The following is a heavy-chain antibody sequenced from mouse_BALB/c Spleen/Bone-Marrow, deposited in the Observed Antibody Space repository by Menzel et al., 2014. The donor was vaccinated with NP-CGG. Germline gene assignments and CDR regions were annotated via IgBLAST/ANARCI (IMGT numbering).Heavy chain of an antibody. CDR3: AREIYYGNYAWFAY. V-gene: IGHV2-9*02. Sequence: VKLVESGPGLVAPSQSLSITCTVSEFSLTSYGVHRVRQPPGKGLEWLGVIWAGGSTNYNSALMSRLSISKDNSKSXVFLKMNSLQTDDTAMYYCAREIYYGNYAWFAYWGQGTLVTVSA. CDR2: IWAGGST. CDR1: EFSLTSYG. D-gene: IGHD2-1*01. J-gene: IGHJ3*01.